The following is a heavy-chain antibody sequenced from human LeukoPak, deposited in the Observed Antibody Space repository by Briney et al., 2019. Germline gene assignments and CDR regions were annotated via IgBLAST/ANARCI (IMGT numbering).Heavy chain of an antibody. CDR1: GFRFSSYA. V-gene: IGHV3-23*01. Sequence: GGSLRLACAASGFRFSSYAMSWVRQAPGKGLEWVSAISGSGVSTYYADSVKGRFTISRDNSKNTLYLQMNSLRAEDTAVYYCAKAFDSSGWYYFDYWGQGTLVTVSS. CDR2: ISGSGVST. D-gene: IGHD6-19*01. J-gene: IGHJ4*02. CDR3: AKAFDSSGWYYFDY.